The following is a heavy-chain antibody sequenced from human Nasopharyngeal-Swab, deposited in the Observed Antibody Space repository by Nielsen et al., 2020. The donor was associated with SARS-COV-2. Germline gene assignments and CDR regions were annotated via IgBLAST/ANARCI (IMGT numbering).Heavy chain of an antibody. CDR1: GGSISSGDYY. CDR3: ARHDYGDYGLDY. V-gene: IGHV4-30-4*01. D-gene: IGHD4-17*01. CDR2: IYYSGST. J-gene: IGHJ4*02. Sequence: SETLSLTCTVSGGSISSGDYYWSWIRQPPGKGLEWIGYIYYSGSTYHNPSLKSRVTISVDTSKNQFSLKLSSVTAADTAVYYCARHDYGDYGLDYWGQGTLVTVSS.